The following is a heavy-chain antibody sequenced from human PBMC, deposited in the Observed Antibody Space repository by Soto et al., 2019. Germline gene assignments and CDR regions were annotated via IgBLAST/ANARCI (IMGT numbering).Heavy chain of an antibody. CDR1: GYTFTSYD. CDR3: ARSGFGQLSWHVY. D-gene: IGHD3-10*01. Sequence: QVQLVQSGAEVKEPGASVKVSCKASGYTFTSYDINWVRQATGQGLEWMGWMNPNSANTGYAQKFQGRVTLTRNTVISTAYMELSSMRSEDTAVYYCARSGFGQLSWHVYWGQGTLVTVSS. CDR2: MNPNSANT. J-gene: IGHJ4*02. V-gene: IGHV1-8*01.